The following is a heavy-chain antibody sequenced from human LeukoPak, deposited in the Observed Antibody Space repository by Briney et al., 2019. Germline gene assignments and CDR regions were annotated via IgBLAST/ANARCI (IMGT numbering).Heavy chain of an antibody. J-gene: IGHJ4*02. CDR3: EGTYYYDIGDDE. CDR1: GLPFSNYW. Sequence: GGSLRLSCSASGLPFSNYWMICVRQAPGKGLEWVLAISGSGTSTYYADSVKGRFTIARDNSKNTLYLQMNSLRAEDTAVYYCEGTYYYDIGDDEWGEGPLVTVSS. V-gene: IGHV3-23*01. CDR2: ISGSGTST. D-gene: IGHD3-22*01.